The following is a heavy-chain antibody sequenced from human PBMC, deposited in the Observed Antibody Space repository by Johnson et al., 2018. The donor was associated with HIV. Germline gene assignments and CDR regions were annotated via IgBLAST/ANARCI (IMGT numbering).Heavy chain of an antibody. CDR1: GFTFSSYA. Sequence: QVQLVESGGGLIQPGGSLRLSCAASGFTFSSYAIHWVRQAPGKGLEWVAVISYDGSNKYYADSVKGRFTISRDNSKNTLYLQMNSLRAEDTAVYYCARVYSSSSAHAFDIWGQGTMVTVSS. J-gene: IGHJ3*02. CDR3: ARVYSSSSAHAFDI. V-gene: IGHV3-30*04. D-gene: IGHD6-6*01. CDR2: ISYDGSNK.